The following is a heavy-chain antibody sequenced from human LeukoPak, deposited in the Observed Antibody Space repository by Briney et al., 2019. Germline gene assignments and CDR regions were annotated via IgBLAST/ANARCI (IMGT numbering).Heavy chain of an antibody. Sequence: GVSLRLSCAASGFTFRSYAMIWVRQAQGKGLDWVSSISDNGDDTYYADSVKGRFTISRDKSTNTLYLQMNSLRADDTAVYYCAKGYYGNYVAVDYWGQGTLVTVSS. CDR3: AKGYYGNYVAVDY. CDR2: ISDNGDDT. D-gene: IGHD4-11*01. CDR1: GFTFRSYA. J-gene: IGHJ4*02. V-gene: IGHV3-23*01.